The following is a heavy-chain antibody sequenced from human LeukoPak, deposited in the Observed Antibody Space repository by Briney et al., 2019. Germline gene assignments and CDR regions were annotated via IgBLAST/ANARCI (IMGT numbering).Heavy chain of an antibody. CDR1: GYTFTGYY. CDR2: INPNSGGT. J-gene: IGHJ4*02. Sequence: ASVKVSCKASGYTFTGYYMHWVRQAPGQGLEWMGWINPNSGGTNYAQKFQGWVTMTRDTSISTAYMELSRLRSDDTAVYYCARGYDILTGYYDLGYRGQGTLVTVSS. D-gene: IGHD3-9*01. V-gene: IGHV1-2*04. CDR3: ARGYDILTGYYDLGY.